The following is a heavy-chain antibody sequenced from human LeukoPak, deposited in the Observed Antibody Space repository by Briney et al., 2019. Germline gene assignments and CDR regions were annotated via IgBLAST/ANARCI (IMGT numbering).Heavy chain of an antibody. Sequence: ASVKVSCKASGGTFSSYAISWVRQAPGQGLEWMGRIIPILGIANYAQKFQGRVTMTEDTSTDTAYMELSSLRSEDTAVYYCATDGRGVVGATQDYYYGMDVWGQGTTVTVSS. CDR3: ATDGRGVVGATQDYYYGMDV. CDR2: IIPILGIA. D-gene: IGHD1-26*01. CDR1: GGTFSSYA. V-gene: IGHV1-69*04. J-gene: IGHJ6*02.